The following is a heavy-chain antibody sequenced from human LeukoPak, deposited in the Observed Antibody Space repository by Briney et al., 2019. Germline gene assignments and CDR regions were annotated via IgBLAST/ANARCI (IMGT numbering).Heavy chain of an antibody. V-gene: IGHV4-4*07. Sequence: SETLSLTCTVSGGSISSYYWSWIRQPAGKGLEWIGRIYTRGSTNYNPSLKSRVTMSVDTSKNQFSLKLSSVTAADTAVYYCARDGYDILTGHDYYYYGMDVWGQGTTVTVSS. D-gene: IGHD3-9*01. CDR1: GGSISSYY. J-gene: IGHJ6*02. CDR3: ARDGYDILTGHDYYYYGMDV. CDR2: IYTRGST.